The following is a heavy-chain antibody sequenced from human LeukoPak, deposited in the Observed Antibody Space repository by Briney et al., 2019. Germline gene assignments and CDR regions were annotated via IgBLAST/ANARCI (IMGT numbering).Heavy chain of an antibody. Sequence: GASVKVSCKASGGTFSSYAISWVRQAPGQGLEWVGRIIPILGIANYAQKFQGRVTITADKSTSTAYMELSSLRSEDTAVYYCARGPMIVVPRGFYYYYYGMDVWGQGTTVTVSS. CDR2: IIPILGIA. CDR3: ARGPMIVVPRGFYYYYYGMDV. V-gene: IGHV1-69*04. D-gene: IGHD3-22*01. J-gene: IGHJ6*02. CDR1: GGTFSSYA.